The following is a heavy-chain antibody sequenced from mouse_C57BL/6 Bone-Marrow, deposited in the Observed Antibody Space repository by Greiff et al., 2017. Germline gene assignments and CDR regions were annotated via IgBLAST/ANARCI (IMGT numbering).Heavy chain of an antibody. V-gene: IGHV5-17*01. CDR1: GFTFSDYG. D-gene: IGHD1-1*01. CDR3: ARQGTTDAMDY. CDR2: ISSGSSTI. Sequence: EVKLMESGGGLVKPGGSLKLSCAASGFTFSDYGMHWVRQAPEKGLEWVAYISSGSSTIYYAGTVKGRFTISRDNAKNTLFLQMTSLRSEDTAMYYCARQGTTDAMDYWGQGTSVTVSS. J-gene: IGHJ4*01.